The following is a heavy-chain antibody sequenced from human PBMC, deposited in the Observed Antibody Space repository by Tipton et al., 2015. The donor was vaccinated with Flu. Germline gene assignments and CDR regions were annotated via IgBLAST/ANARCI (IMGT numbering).Heavy chain of an antibody. D-gene: IGHD3-3*01. CDR1: GGSISSSSYY. J-gene: IGHJ4*02. V-gene: IGHV4-39*01. Sequence: TLSLTCTVSGGSISSSSYYWGWIRQPPGKGLEWIGSIYYSGSTYYNPSLKSRVTISVDTSKNQFSLKLSSVTAADTAVYYCARHREGVLEWLLAPLYFDYWGQGTLVTVSS. CDR3: ARHREGVLEWLLAPLYFDY. CDR2: IYYSGST.